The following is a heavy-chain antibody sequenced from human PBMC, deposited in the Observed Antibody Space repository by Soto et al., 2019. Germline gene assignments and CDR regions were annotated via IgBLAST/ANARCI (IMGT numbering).Heavy chain of an antibody. CDR2: ISLYSDGT. Sequence: QVQLVQSGGEVKRPGASVKVSCKTSGYTFSNYGITWVRQAPVQPLEWLGWISLYSDGTNYAQKIQGRVSMTTDTSTTTAYMELRSLGSDDTAVYYWVRVVPGAEAWFGPWGQGTLVTVSS. CDR1: GYTFSNYG. J-gene: IGHJ5*02. V-gene: IGHV1-18*01. CDR3: VRVVPGAEAWFGP. D-gene: IGHD2-2*01.